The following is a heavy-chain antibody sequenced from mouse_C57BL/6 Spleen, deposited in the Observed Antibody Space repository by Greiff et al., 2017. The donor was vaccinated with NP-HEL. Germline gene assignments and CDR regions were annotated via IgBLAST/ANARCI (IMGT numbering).Heavy chain of an antibody. CDR1: GFTFSSYG. CDR2: ISSGGSYT. J-gene: IGHJ2*01. Sequence: EVKVVESGGDLVKPGGSLKLSCAASGFTFSSYGMSWVRQTPDKRLEWVATISSGGSYTYYPDSVKGRFTISRDNAKNTLYLQMSSLKSEDTAMYYCARVYGSRTHDYWGQGTTLTVSS. V-gene: IGHV5-6*01. D-gene: IGHD1-1*01. CDR3: ARVYGSRTHDY.